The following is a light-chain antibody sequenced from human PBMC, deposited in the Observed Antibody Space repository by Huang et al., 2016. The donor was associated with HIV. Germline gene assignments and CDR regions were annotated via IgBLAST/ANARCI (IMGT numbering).Light chain of an antibody. CDR1: QRITSN. CDR3: QQYNNWPPWT. J-gene: IGKJ1*01. CDR2: AAS. Sequence: EIVMTQSPATLSVSPGERATLSCRASQRITSNLAWYQQKPGQAPRLRIYAASTRATGIPARFSGSGSGTEFTLSISSLQSEDFAVYYCQQYNNWPPWTFGQGTKVEIK. V-gene: IGKV3-15*01.